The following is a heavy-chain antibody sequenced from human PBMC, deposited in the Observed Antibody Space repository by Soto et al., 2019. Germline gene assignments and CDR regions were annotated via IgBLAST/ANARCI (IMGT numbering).Heavy chain of an antibody. Sequence: EVQLVESGGGLVKPGGSLRLSCAASGFTFSSYSMNWVRQAPGKGLEWVSSISRSSSYIYYADSVKGRFTISRDNAKNSLYLQMNSLRAEDTAVYYCARDQQLEWLLYADKRYYFDYWGQGTLVTVSS. CDR3: ARDQQLEWLLYADKRYYFDY. J-gene: IGHJ4*02. CDR1: GFTFSSYS. V-gene: IGHV3-21*01. D-gene: IGHD3-3*01. CDR2: ISRSSSYI.